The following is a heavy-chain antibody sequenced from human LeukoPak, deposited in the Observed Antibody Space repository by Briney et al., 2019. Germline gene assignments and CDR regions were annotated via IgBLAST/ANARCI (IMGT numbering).Heavy chain of an antibody. CDR1: GFTFSSYG. CDR2: VRYEGSHK. CDR3: AKDQRDDSSGYYYAGGRYFDY. J-gene: IGHJ4*02. D-gene: IGHD3-22*01. V-gene: IGHV3-30*02. Sequence: GGSLRLSCAASGFTFSSYGMHWVRQAPGKGLEWVAFVRYEGSHKYYADSVKGRFTISRDNSKNTLYLQMNSLRAEDTAVYYCAKDQRDDSSGYYYAGGRYFDYWGQGTLVTVSS.